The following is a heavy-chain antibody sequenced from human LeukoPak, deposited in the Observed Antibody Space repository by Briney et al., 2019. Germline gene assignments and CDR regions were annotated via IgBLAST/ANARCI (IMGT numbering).Heavy chain of an antibody. J-gene: IGHJ4*02. CDR1: GFTFSSYA. CDR3: ARDRWVYCSSTSCYRLDY. V-gene: IGHV3-30-3*01. CDR2: ISYDGSNK. Sequence: PGRSLRLSCAASGFTFSSYAMHWVRQAPGKGLEWVAVISYDGSNKYYADSVKGRFTISRDNSKNTLYLQMNSLRAEDTAVYYCARDRWVYCSSTSCYRLDYWGQGTLVTVSS. D-gene: IGHD2-2*01.